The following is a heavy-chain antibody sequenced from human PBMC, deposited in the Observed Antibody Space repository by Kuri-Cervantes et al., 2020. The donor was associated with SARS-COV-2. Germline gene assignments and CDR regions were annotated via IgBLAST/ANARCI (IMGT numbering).Heavy chain of an antibody. Sequence: SCAISGDSVSSKIAAWNWIRQSPSRGLEWLGRTYYRPKWYDDYAVSVKSRISINPDTSKNQFSLHLNSVTPEDTAVYYCARGTNWPPDGWFDPWGQGTLVTVSS. D-gene: IGHD7-27*01. CDR2: TYYRPKWYD. CDR3: ARGTNWPPDGWFDP. CDR1: GDSVSSKIAA. V-gene: IGHV6-1*01. J-gene: IGHJ5*02.